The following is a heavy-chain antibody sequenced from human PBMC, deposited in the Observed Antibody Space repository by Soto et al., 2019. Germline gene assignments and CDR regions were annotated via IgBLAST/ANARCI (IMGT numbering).Heavy chain of an antibody. CDR2: IYYSGST. D-gene: IGHD3-10*01. CDR1: GGSISSYY. J-gene: IGHJ6*03. CDR3: ARVIDNYYGSGSYYYMDV. V-gene: IGHV4-59*01. Sequence: SETLSLTCTVSGGSISSYYWSWIRQPPGKGLEWIGYIYYSGSTNYNPSLKSRVTISVDTSKNQFSLKLSSVTAADTAVYYCARVIDNYYGSGSYYYMDVWGKGTTVTSP.